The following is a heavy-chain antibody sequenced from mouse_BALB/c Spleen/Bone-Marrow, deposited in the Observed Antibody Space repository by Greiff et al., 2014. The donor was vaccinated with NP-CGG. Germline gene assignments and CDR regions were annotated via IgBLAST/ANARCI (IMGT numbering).Heavy chain of an antibody. CDR2: IDPENGDT. J-gene: IGHJ2*01. Sequence: VQLKQSGAELVRSGASVRLSCTASGFNIKDSYIHWVRQRPEQGLEWIGWIDPENGDTEYAPKFQGKATMTADTSSNTAYLQLSSLTSEDTAVYYCKGYDYDGDSFDYWGQGTTLTVSS. V-gene: IGHV14-4*02. CDR1: GFNIKDSY. CDR3: KGYDYDGDSFDY. D-gene: IGHD2-4*01.